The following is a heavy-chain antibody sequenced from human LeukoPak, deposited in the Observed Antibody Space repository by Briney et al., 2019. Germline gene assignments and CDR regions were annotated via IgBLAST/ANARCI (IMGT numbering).Heavy chain of an antibody. CDR2: IIPIFGTA. CDR1: GGTFSSYA. V-gene: IGHV1-69*13. D-gene: IGHD1-26*01. Sequence: ASVKVSCKASGGTFSSYAISWVRQAPGQGLEWMGGIIPIFGTANYAQKFQGRVTITADESTSTAYMELSSLRSEDTAVYYCASTSGGYDHQFDYWGQGTLVTVSS. CDR3: ASTSGGYDHQFDY. J-gene: IGHJ4*02.